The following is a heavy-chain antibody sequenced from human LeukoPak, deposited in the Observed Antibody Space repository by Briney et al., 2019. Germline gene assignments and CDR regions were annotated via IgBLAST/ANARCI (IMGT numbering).Heavy chain of an antibody. Sequence: ASVKVSCKASGYTFTGYYMHWVRQAPGQGLEWMGRINPNSGGTNYAQKFQGRVTMTRDTSISTAYMELSRLRSDDTAVYYCARVHNPYDFWSGYYGDDAFDIWGQGTMVTVSS. CDR2: INPNSGGT. V-gene: IGHV1-2*06. CDR3: ARVHNPYDFWSGYYGDDAFDI. CDR1: GYTFTGYY. D-gene: IGHD3-3*01. J-gene: IGHJ3*02.